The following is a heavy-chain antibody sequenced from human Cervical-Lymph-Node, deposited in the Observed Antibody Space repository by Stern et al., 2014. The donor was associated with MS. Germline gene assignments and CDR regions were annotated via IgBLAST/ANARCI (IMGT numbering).Heavy chain of an antibody. J-gene: IGHJ6*02. D-gene: IGHD3-22*01. CDR1: GFTFSNYG. V-gene: IGHV3-33*01. CDR2: IWYDGSDK. CDR3: ARDMIVKLGPYAMDV. Sequence: VQLVEYGGGVVQPGRSLRLSCAASGFTFSNYGMHWVRQAPGKGLEWVAVIWYDGSDKYYADSVKGRFTVSRDNSKNTLSLQMGSLRADDTAVYYCARDMIVKLGPYAMDVWGQGTTVTVSS.